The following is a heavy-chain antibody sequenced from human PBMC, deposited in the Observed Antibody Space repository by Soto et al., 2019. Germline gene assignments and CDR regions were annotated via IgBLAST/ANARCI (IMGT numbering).Heavy chain of an antibody. CDR1: GFTFSSYS. CDR3: AREAPTFGLAFDI. Sequence: GGSLRLSCVASGFTFSSYSMNWVRQAPGKGLEWVSSISSSSSYIYYADSVKGRFTISRDNAKNSLYLQMNSLRAEDTAVYYCAREAPTFGLAFDIWGQGTMVTVSS. J-gene: IGHJ3*02. D-gene: IGHD3-16*01. CDR2: ISSSSSYI. V-gene: IGHV3-21*01.